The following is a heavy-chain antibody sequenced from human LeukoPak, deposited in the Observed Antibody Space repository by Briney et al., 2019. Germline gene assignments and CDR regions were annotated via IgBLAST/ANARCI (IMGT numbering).Heavy chain of an antibody. V-gene: IGHV4-61*02. D-gene: IGHD3-10*01. CDR2: IYTSGST. CDR3: ARDRGILDV. Sequence: SETLSLICTVSGGSLSSGSYYWRWLRQPAGKGLEWIGRIYTSGSTNYNPSLKSRVTISVDTSKNQFSLKLSAATAADTAVYYCARDRGILDVWGKGTTVTVSS. J-gene: IGHJ6*04. CDR1: GGSLSSGSYY.